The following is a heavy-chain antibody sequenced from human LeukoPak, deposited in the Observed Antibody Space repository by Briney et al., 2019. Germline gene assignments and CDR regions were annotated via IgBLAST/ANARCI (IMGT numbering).Heavy chain of an antibody. V-gene: IGHV1-46*01. CDR1: GYTFTSYY. D-gene: IGHD4-23*01. Sequence: ASVKVSCKAAGYTFTSYYLHWVRQAPGKGLEWMGIINPSGGSPSYAQKFQGRLTMTRDTYTSTVYMELSSVRSDDTAVYYCARGSDYGVNSVRFAYWGQGTLVTVSS. CDR3: ARGSDYGVNSVRFAY. CDR2: INPSGGSP. J-gene: IGHJ4*02.